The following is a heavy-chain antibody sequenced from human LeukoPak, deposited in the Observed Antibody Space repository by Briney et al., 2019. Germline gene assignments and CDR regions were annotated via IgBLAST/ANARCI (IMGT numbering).Heavy chain of an antibody. V-gene: IGHV4-34*01. D-gene: IGHD2-2*01. Sequence: SETLSLTCAVYGGSFSGYYWSWIRQPPGKGLEWIGEIDHSGSTNYNPSLKSRVTISVDTSKNQFSLKLSSVTAADTAVYYCARRYCSSTSCERDYFDYWGQGTLVTVSS. CDR3: ARRYCSSTSCERDYFDY. CDR1: GGSFSGYY. CDR2: IDHSGST. J-gene: IGHJ4*02.